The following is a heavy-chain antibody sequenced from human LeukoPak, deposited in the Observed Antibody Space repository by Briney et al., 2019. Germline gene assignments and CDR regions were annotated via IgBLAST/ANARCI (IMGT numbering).Heavy chain of an antibody. J-gene: IGHJ6*02. CDR1: GFTFSSYW. CDR3: ARGPMTSDV. D-gene: IGHD2-21*02. Sequence: GGSLRLSCAASGFTFSSYWMSWVRQVPGKGLEWVANLKPDGSEMYYVDSVKGRFTISRNNAKNPLYLQMNSLRAEDTAVYYCARGPMTSDVWGQGTTVTVSS. V-gene: IGHV3-7*05. CDR2: LKPDGSEM.